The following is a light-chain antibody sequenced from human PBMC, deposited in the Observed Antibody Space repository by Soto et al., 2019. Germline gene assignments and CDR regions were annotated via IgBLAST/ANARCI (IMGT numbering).Light chain of an antibody. CDR2: EDN. Sequence: QSVLTQPPSVSAAPGQTVSISCSGATSNIGTNSVSWYQLLPGTAPRLLIYEDNKRPSGIPDRFSGSKSGASATLAITGLQAWDEADYYCGTWDDNLSPRRLFGGGTKVTVL. CDR1: TSNIGTNS. J-gene: IGLJ2*01. V-gene: IGLV1-51*01. CDR3: GTWDDNLSPRRL.